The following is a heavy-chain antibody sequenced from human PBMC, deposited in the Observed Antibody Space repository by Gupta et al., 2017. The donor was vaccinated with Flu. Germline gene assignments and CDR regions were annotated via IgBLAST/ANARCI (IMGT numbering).Heavy chain of an antibody. CDR2: INESGFS. Sequence: QVQLQQWGAGMLKPSETLFLTCGVDGGSLSGHFWNWIRQPPGKGLEWLGEINESGFSNYSPSLKSRITLSVETSKNQFFLNLTSVTAADTAIYYCARKGRGVLVGLDSWGQGALVTVSS. CDR3: ARKGRGVLVGLDS. V-gene: IGHV4-34*01. J-gene: IGHJ5*01. D-gene: IGHD3-16*02. CDR1: GGSLSGHF.